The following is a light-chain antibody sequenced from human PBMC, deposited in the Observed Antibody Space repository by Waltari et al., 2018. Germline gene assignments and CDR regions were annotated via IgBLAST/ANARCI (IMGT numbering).Light chain of an antibody. CDR2: DAS. Sequence: EVVLTQSPATLSLSPGERATLSCRASQSVSNSFAWYRQKPGQAPSLLLYDASTRAAGIPDRFSGSGSGTDFTLTIISLEPEDFAVYYCQLRTGWPMTFGQGTRLEIK. CDR3: QLRTGWPMT. CDR1: QSVSNS. J-gene: IGKJ5*01. V-gene: IGKV3-11*01.